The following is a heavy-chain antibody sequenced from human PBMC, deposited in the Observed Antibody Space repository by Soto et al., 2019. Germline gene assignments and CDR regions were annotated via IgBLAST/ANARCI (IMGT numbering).Heavy chain of an antibody. D-gene: IGHD6-6*01. V-gene: IGHV1-69*13. CDR3: ARDAAIAARPLLWKSFDY. CDR1: GGTFSSYA. CDR2: IIPIFGTA. Sequence: ASVKVSCKASGGTFSSYAISWVRQAPGQGLEWMGGIIPIFGTANYAHKVQGRVTITADESTSTAYMELSSLRSEDTAVYYCARDAAIAARPLLWKSFDYWGQGTLVTVSS. J-gene: IGHJ4*02.